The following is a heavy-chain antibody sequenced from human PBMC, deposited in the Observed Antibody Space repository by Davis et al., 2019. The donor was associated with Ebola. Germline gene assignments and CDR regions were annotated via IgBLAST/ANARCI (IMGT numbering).Heavy chain of an antibody. V-gene: IGHV1-46*01. CDR2: INPSGGST. CDR1: GYTFTSYY. J-gene: IGHJ4*02. CDR3: ARAQFPTTSDY. Sequence: AASVKVSCKTSGYTFTSYYIHWVRQAPGQGLEWMGIINPSGGSTTYAQKFQGRVTMTRDTSTSTVYMEVGSLRSDDTAVYYCARAQFPTTSDYWGQGTLVTVSS. D-gene: IGHD1-1*01.